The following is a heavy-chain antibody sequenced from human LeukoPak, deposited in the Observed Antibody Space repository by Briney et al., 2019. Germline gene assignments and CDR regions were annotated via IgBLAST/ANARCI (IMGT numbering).Heavy chain of an antibody. CDR1: GGPISSGDSY. D-gene: IGHD1-1*01. CDR3: ARARTGFDL. Sequence: PSETLSLTCSVSGGPISSGDSYWSWIRQPPGKGLEWIGYIYYSGSTYYNPSLKSRVTISVDTSKNQFSLKLSSVTAADTAVYYCARARTGFDLWGQGALVTVSS. V-gene: IGHV4-31*03. CDR2: IYYSGST. J-gene: IGHJ5*02.